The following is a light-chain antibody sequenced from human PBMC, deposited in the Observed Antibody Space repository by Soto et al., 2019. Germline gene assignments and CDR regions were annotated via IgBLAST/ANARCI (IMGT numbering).Light chain of an antibody. Sequence: DIVMTQSPDSLAVSLGERATINCKSSQSVLYSSNNKNYLAWYQQKPGRPPKLLIYWASTRESGVPDRFSGRRSGTDFTLPISSLQAEDVAVYYCQQYLDAPQTFGQGTKVEIK. J-gene: IGKJ1*01. CDR3: QQYLDAPQT. CDR2: WAS. CDR1: QSVLYSSNNKNY. V-gene: IGKV4-1*01.